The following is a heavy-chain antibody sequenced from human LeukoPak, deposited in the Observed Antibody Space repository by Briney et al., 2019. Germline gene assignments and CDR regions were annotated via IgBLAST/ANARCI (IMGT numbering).Heavy chain of an antibody. CDR1: GYTFTSYY. J-gene: IGHJ4*02. V-gene: IGHV1-46*01. D-gene: IGHD3-10*01. Sequence: ASVKVSCKASGYTFTSYYMHWVRQAPGQGLEWMGIINPSGGSKSYAQKFQGRVTMTRDTSTSTVYMELSSLRSEDTAVYYCARVPITMVRGAIPYYFDYWGQGTLVTVSS. CDR2: INPSGGSK. CDR3: ARVPITMVRGAIPYYFDY.